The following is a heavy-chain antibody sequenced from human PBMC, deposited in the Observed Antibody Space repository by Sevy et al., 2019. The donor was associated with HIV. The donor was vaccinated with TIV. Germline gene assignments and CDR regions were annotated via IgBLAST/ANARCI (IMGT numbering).Heavy chain of an antibody. J-gene: IGHJ3*02. CDR2: INSVGSDT. V-gene: IGHV3-74*01. Sequence: GGSLRLSCAASGFTFSSYWMHWVRQAPGKGLVWVSRINSVGSDTHYADSVKGRFTISRDNAEKTLYLQMNSLRAEDTALYFCARDSSARSDSGLSSSWVFAFDIWGQGTMVT. D-gene: IGHD6-13*01. CDR3: ARDSSARSDSGLSSSWVFAFDI. CDR1: GFTFSSYW.